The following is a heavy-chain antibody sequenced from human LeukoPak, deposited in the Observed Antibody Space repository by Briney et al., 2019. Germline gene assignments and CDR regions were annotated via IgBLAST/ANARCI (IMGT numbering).Heavy chain of an antibody. CDR3: ARHAWGCFDY. V-gene: IGHV4-4*02. CDR1: GFIFSTNW. D-gene: IGHD7-27*01. CDR2: INHSGST. J-gene: IGHJ4*02. Sequence: GSLRLSCAASGFIFSTNWMSWVRRAPGKGLEWIGEINHSGSTNYNPSLKSRVTISVDTSKNQFSLKLSSVTAADTAVYYCARHAWGCFDYWGQGTLVTVSS.